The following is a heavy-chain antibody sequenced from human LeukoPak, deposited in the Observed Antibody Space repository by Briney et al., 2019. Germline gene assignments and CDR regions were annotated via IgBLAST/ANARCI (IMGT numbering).Heavy chain of an antibody. CDR2: IYYSGST. CDR1: GGSISSYY. Sequence: SETLSLTCTVSGGSISSYYWSWIRQPPGKGLEWIGYIYYSGSTNYNPSLKSRVTISVDTSKNQFSLKLSSVPAADTAVYYCARDLGSTSGYYYYYMDVWGKGTTVTVSS. J-gene: IGHJ6*03. V-gene: IGHV4-59*01. CDR3: ARDLGSTSGYYYYYMDV. D-gene: IGHD2-2*01.